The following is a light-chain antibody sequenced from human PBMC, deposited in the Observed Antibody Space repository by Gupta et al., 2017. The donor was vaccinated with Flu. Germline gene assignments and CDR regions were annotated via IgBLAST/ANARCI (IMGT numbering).Light chain of an antibody. CDR3: MQALQTPYN. J-gene: IGKJ2*01. V-gene: IGKV2-28*01. CDR2: LGS. Sequence: DFVMTQSPLSLPVTPGEPASISCRSSQSLLHSNGYNYLDWYLQRPGQSPQLLIYLGSTRASGVPDRFSGSGSGTDFTLKITRVEAEDVGVYYCMQALQTPYNFGQGTKLEIK. CDR1: QSLLHSNGYNY.